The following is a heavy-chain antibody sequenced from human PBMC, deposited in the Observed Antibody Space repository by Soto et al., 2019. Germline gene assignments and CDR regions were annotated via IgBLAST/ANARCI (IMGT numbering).Heavy chain of an antibody. CDR2: LSKDGNNE. CDR1: GFPFSSYV. D-gene: IGHD6-19*01. CDR3: AREVGSSGWCGWFDP. V-gene: IGHV3-30-3*01. J-gene: IGHJ5*02. Sequence: QVQLVESGGGVVQPGRSLRLSCAASGFPFSSYVMHWVRQAPGKGLEWVAALSKDGNNEYYADSVKGRFTISRDSSKNIRYLQMNSLRAEEAAVYYCAREVGSSGWCGWFDPWGQGTLVTVSS.